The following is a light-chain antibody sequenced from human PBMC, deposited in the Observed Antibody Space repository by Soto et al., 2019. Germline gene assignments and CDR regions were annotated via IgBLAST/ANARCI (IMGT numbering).Light chain of an antibody. V-gene: IGLV2-14*01. CDR1: SSDVGGYNY. J-gene: IGLJ1*01. Sequence: QSVLTQPASVSGSPGQSICVSCTGTSSDVGGYNYVSWYQQHPGKAPRLMIYDVANRPSGVSNRFSGSKSGNTASLTISGLQAEDEADYYCSSYRTSATYVFGTGTKVTVL. CDR3: SSYRTSATYV. CDR2: DVA.